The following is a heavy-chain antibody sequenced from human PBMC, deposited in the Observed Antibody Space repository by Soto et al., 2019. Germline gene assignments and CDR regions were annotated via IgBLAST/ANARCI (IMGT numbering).Heavy chain of an antibody. Sequence: EVQLLESGGGLVQPGGSLRLSCAASGFTFSSYAMSWVRQAPGKGLEWVSAISGSGGSTYYADSVKGRFTISRDNSNNTLYLQLNSLRAEDTAVYYCAKGASGYYYYCMDVWGQGTTVTVSS. V-gene: IGHV3-23*01. CDR2: ISGSGGST. D-gene: IGHD3-10*01. CDR3: AKGASGYYYYCMDV. J-gene: IGHJ6*02. CDR1: GFTFSSYA.